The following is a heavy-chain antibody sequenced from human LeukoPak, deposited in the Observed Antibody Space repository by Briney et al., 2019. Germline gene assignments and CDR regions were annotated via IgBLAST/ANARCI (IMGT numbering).Heavy chain of an antibody. CDR1: GYSFTSYG. D-gene: IGHD2-15*01. J-gene: IGHJ4*02. Sequence: ASVKVSCKASGYSFTSYGISWVRQAPGQGLEWMGWISAYNGNTNYAQRLQGRVTMTTDTSTSTAYMELRSLTSDDAAVYYCARVPSGGPFDYWGQGTLVTVSS. CDR2: ISAYNGNT. V-gene: IGHV1-18*01. CDR3: ARVPSGGPFDY.